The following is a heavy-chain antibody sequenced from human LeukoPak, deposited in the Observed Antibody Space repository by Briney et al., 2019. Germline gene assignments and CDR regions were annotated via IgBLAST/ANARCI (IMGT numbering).Heavy chain of an antibody. CDR2: IIPILGIA. V-gene: IGHV1-69*04. D-gene: IGHD3-22*01. CDR1: GGTFSSYV. CDR3: ASPPADYYDSRDYSDY. Sequence: GASVKVSCKASGGTFSSYVISWVRQAPGQGLEWMGRIIPILGIANYAQKFQGRVTITADKSTSTAYMELSSLRSEDTAVYYCASPPADYYDSRDYSDYWGQGTLVTVSS. J-gene: IGHJ4*02.